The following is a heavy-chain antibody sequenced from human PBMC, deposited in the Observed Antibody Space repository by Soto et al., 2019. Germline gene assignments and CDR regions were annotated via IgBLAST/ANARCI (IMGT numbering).Heavy chain of an antibody. J-gene: IGHJ6*02. V-gene: IGHV3-21*01. CDR1: GFTFSSYS. Sequence: GGSLRLSCAASGFTFSSYSMNWVRQAPGKGLEWVSSISSSSSYIYYADSVKGRFTISRDNAKNSLYLQMNSLRAEDTAVYYCARTMVRGVIITPGYGMDVWGQGTTVTAP. CDR2: ISSSSSYI. CDR3: ARTMVRGVIITPGYGMDV. D-gene: IGHD3-10*01.